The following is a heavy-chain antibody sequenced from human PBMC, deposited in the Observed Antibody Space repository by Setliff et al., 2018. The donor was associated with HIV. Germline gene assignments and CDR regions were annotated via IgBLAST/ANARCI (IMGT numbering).Heavy chain of an antibody. CDR3: ARRPGGITRARLDN. Sequence: SETLSLTCAVYGGSFGRYYFTWIRQAPGRGLEWIGEINHSAFTKYSPSLASRVTMSIDTSKNQFSLLLSSVTAADTAMYFCARRPGGITRARLDNWGQGTRVTVS. J-gene: IGHJ4*02. CDR2: INHSAFT. V-gene: IGHV4-34*01. CDR1: GGSFGRYY. D-gene: IGHD3-16*01.